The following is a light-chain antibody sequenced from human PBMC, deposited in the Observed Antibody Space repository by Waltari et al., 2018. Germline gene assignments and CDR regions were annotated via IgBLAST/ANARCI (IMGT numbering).Light chain of an antibody. CDR2: GAS. V-gene: IGKV3-15*01. Sequence: EIVLTQSPATLSLSPGERATLYCRASQRVSSKLEWYHQKPGQAPRLLMYGASSRSTEITDSFSGSGSETDFTLAISSLQPVDVATYYCHQNYTIPLTFVGGTKLEIK. CDR1: QRVSSK. J-gene: IGKJ4*01. CDR3: HQNYTIPLT.